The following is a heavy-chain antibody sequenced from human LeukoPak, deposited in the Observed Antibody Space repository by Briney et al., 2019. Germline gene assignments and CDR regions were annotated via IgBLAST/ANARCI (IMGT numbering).Heavy chain of an antibody. Sequence: SETLSLTCTVSSASITSSPYFWGWIRQPPGKGLEWIGSIYYSGSTYYNPSLKSRVTISVDTSKNQFSLKLRSVTAADTAVYYCARDRVGQQLVGRKNNYYYMDVWGKGTTVTISS. CDR2: IYYSGST. V-gene: IGHV4-39*07. CDR1: SASITSSPYF. J-gene: IGHJ6*03. D-gene: IGHD6-13*01. CDR3: ARDRVGQQLVGRKNNYYYMDV.